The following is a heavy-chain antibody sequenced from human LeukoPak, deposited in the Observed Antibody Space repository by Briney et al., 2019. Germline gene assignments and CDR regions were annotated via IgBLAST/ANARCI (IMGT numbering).Heavy chain of an antibody. J-gene: IGHJ4*02. CDR1: GFTFSSRW. D-gene: IGHD3-10*01. CDR3: AGDRGYLQFDY. Sequence: GGSLRLSCSASGFTFSSRWMSWVRLVPGKGLEWVANIKEDGSQKYYADSVKGRFTISRDNAKNSLYLQLNSLRAEDTAMYYCAGDRGYLQFDYWGQGTLVTVSS. CDR2: IKEDGSQK. V-gene: IGHV3-7*03.